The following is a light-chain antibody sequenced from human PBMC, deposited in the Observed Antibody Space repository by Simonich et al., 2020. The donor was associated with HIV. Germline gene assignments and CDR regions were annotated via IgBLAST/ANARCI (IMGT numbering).Light chain of an antibody. CDR2: APS. V-gene: IGKV1-12*01. CDR1: QGISSW. Sequence: DIQRTQSPSSVSASVGDRVTITCRASQGISSWLAWDQHNPGKAPKLLMYAPSTLQSGVPARFGGSGSGTKVTLTITSLQPEDVATYYCQQAIGFPRTFGQGTKVEVK. CDR3: QQAIGFPRT. J-gene: IGKJ1*01.